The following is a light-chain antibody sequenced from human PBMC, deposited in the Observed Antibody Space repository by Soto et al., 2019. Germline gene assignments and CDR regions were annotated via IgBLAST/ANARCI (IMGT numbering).Light chain of an antibody. CDR3: ASYTSTNRV. J-gene: IGLJ2*01. Sequence: QSVLTQPASVSGSPGQSITISCTGSSSDIGANIYVSWYQQHPGKAPKLLIQEVSNRPSGVSHRFSGSKSGSTAYLIISGLQGEDEADYYCASYTSTNRVFGGGTKLTVL. CDR2: EVS. V-gene: IGLV2-14*01. CDR1: SSDIGANIY.